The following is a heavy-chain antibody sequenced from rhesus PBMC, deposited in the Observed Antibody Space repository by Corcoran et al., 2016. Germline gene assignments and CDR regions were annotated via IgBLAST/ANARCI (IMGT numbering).Heavy chain of an antibody. Sequence: QLQLQESGPGLVKPSDTLSLTCAVSGGSITGYWWSWLRQPPGKGLEWIGRIDSSGSTDYNPSLKSRVTISRDTSKNQFSLKLSSVTAADTAVYYCARTSYYGSGYYFDYWGQGVLVTVSS. CDR3: ARTSYYGSGYYFDY. J-gene: IGHJ4*01. V-gene: IGHV4-160*01. CDR1: GGSITGYW. D-gene: IGHD3-28*01. CDR2: IDSSGST.